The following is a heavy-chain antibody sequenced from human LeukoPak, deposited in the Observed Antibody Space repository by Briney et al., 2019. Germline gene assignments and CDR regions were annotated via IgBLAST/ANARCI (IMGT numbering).Heavy chain of an antibody. Sequence: PGGSLRLSCAASGFTFSDFWMHWVRQGPEKRLVWVARIRTDGGVTDYADPVKGRFTISRDNSKNTLYLQMNSLRAEDTAEYYCAKSLLTTATGTGRAFDIWGQGTMVTVSS. D-gene: IGHD1-1*01. V-gene: IGHV3-74*01. CDR1: GFTFSDFW. CDR3: AKSLLTTATGTGRAFDI. J-gene: IGHJ3*02. CDR2: IRTDGGVT.